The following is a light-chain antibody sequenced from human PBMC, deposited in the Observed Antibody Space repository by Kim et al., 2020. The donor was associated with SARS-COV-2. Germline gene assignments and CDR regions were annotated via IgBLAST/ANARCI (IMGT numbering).Light chain of an antibody. CDR3: GTWDPSLSAVV. V-gene: IGLV1-51*01. J-gene: IGLJ3*02. CDR2: ANN. CDR1: SANIGSGY. Sequence: GEKVTISGSGGSANIGSGYVCWDRQLPGTAPKLRIYANNNRPSGIPDRFAGAKAGTAATLGITGLQTGDEADYYCGTWDPSLSAVVFGGGTQLTVL.